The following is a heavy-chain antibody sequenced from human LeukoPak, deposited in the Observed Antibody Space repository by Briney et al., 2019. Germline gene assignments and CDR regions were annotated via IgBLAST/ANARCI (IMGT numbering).Heavy chain of an antibody. CDR2: ISSSSSYI. CDR3: ARDARPLYYYGSGRTSTAFDI. J-gene: IGHJ3*02. CDR1: GFTFSSYS. D-gene: IGHD3-10*01. Sequence: GGSLRLSCAASGFTFSSYSMNWVRQAPGKGLECVSSISSSSSYIYYADSVKGRFTISRDNAKNSLYLQMNSLRAEDTAVYYCARDARPLYYYGSGRTSTAFDIWGQGTMVTVSS. V-gene: IGHV3-21*01.